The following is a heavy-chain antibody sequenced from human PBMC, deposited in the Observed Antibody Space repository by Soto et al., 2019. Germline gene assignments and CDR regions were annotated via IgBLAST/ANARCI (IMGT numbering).Heavy chain of an antibody. CDR3: ARDSLRGGYY. J-gene: IGHJ4*02. V-gene: IGHV4-61*01. D-gene: IGHD1-26*01. CDR2: IYYSGST. CDR1: GGSVSSGSYY. Sequence: QVQLQESGPGLVKPSETLSLTCTVSGGSVSSGSYYWSWIRQPPGKGLEWIGYIYYSGSTNYNPSLKSRVTISVDTSKNQFSLKLSSVTAADTAVYYCARDSLRGGYYWGQGTLVTVSS.